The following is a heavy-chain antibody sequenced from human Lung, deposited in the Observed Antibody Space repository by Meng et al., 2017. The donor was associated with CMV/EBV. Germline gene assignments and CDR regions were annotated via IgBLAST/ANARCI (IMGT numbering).Heavy chain of an antibody. V-gene: IGHV3-23*01. CDR2: IGGSGTSI. J-gene: IGHJ4*02. D-gene: IGHD2-21*01. Sequence: ESLKISXVASGFSFANFGMSWVRLPPGKGLEWVSAIGGSGTSIYYADSVKGRFTVSRDNSKNTLYLQMNSLRAEDTAAYFCAKARFVLAAHDYFDSWGQGNRVNGSS. CDR1: GFSFANFG. CDR3: AKARFVLAAHDYFDS.